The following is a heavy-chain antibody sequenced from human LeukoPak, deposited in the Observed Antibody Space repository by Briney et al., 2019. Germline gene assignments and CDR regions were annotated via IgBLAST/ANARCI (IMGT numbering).Heavy chain of an antibody. CDR1: GFTFSSYA. Sequence: GGSLRLSGAASGFTFSSYAMSWVRQAPGKGLECVSTISGSGGSTYYADSVEGRFTISRDNSKNMLYLQMNSLRAEDTAVYYCAKPGYCSSTSCSPFDYWGQGTLVTVSS. V-gene: IGHV3-23*01. J-gene: IGHJ4*02. CDR2: ISGSGGST. CDR3: AKPGYCSSTSCSPFDY. D-gene: IGHD2-2*03.